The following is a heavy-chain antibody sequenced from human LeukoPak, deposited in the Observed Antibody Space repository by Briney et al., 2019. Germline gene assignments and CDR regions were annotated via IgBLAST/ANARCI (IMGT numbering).Heavy chain of an antibody. Sequence: PGGSLRLSCAAFGFTFSGSAMHWVRQASGRGLEWVGRIRSKANSYATAYAASVKGRFTISRDDSKNTAYLQMNSLKTEDTAVYYCTSSNSGSYLNWGYWGQGTLVTVSS. CDR2: IRSKANSYAT. CDR3: TSSNSGSYLNWGY. D-gene: IGHD1-26*01. J-gene: IGHJ4*02. CDR1: GFTFSGSA. V-gene: IGHV3-73*01.